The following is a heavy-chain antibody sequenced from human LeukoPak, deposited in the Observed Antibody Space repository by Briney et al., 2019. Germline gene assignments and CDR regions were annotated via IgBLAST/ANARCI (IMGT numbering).Heavy chain of an antibody. CDR2: INHSGST. CDR1: GGSFSGYY. CDR3: ARGPRTTVAGINY. J-gene: IGHJ4*02. Sequence: SETLSLTCAVYGGSFSGYYWSWIRQPPGKGLEWIGEINHSGSTNYSPSLKSRVTISVDTSKNQFSLKLSSVTAADTAVYYCARGPRTTVAGINYWGQGTLVTVSS. D-gene: IGHD4-23*01. V-gene: IGHV4-34*01.